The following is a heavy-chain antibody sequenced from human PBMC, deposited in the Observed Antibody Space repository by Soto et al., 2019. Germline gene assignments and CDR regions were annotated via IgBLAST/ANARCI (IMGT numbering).Heavy chain of an antibody. CDR2: AYHNGLT. CDR1: GDPVTSNVW. D-gene: IGHD6-19*01. J-gene: IGHJ4*02. Sequence: PSETLSLTCAVSGDPVTSNVWWSWVRQPPGKGLEWIGEAYHNGLTDYNPSLKSRVTMSVDTSKNEFSLKLTSLTAADTAIYYCARDAAVPGESDRFDYWGQGTLVTVSS. CDR3: ARDAAVPGESDRFDY. V-gene: IGHV4-4*02.